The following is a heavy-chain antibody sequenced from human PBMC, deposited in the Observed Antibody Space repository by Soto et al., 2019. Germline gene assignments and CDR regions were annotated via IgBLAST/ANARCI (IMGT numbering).Heavy chain of an antibody. D-gene: IGHD1-7*01. J-gene: IGHJ3*02. CDR2: ISYDGSNK. CDR1: GFTFSSYG. V-gene: IGHV3-30*18. Sequence: LRLSCAASGFTFSSYGMHWVRQAPGKGLEWVAVISYDGSNKYYADSVKGRFTISRDNSKNTLYLQMNSLRAEDTAVYYCAKVITGTTLDAFDIWGQGTMVTVSS. CDR3: AKVITGTTLDAFDI.